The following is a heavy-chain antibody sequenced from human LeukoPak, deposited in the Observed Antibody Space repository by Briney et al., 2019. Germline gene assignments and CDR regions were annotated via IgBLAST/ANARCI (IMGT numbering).Heavy chain of an antibody. V-gene: IGHV3-30*02. CDR2: IRYDGSNK. J-gene: IGHJ4*02. CDR1: GFTFSSYG. CDR3: ARAGDVLRYFDWLLPSNFDY. D-gene: IGHD3-9*01. Sequence: PGGSLRLSCAASGFTFSSYGMHWVRQAPGKGLEWVAFIRYDGSNKYFADSVTGRFTISRDNAKNSLYLQMNSLRAEDTALYYCARAGDVLRYFDWLLPSNFDYWGQGTLVTVSS.